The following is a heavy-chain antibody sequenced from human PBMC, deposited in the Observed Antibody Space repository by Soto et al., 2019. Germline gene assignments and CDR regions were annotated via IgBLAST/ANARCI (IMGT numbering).Heavy chain of an antibody. D-gene: IGHD5-12*01. CDR1: GYTISRYW. J-gene: IGHJ4*02. CDR2: IKQDGSEK. V-gene: IGHV3-7*01. CDR3: ARAVGYGSSVKYYFDY. Sequence: GGSLRHYYAASGYTISRYWMSWVRQAPRKGQEWVANIKQDGSEKYYVDSVKGRFTISRDNAKNSLYLQMNSLRAEDTAVYYCARAVGYGSSVKYYFDYWGQGTLVTVSS.